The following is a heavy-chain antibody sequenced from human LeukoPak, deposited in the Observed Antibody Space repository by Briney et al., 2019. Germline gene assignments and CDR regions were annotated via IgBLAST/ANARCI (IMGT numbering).Heavy chain of an antibody. Sequence: GGSLRLSCAASGFSFNSYWMNWVRQAPGKGLEWVANIKRDGSEKYYVDSVKGRFTISRDNAKNSLDLQMNSLRVEDTAVYYCARLGPASSGWPESFDYWGQGTLVTVSS. CDR3: ARLGPASSGWPESFDY. CDR1: GFSFNSYW. V-gene: IGHV3-7*03. J-gene: IGHJ4*02. D-gene: IGHD6-19*01. CDR2: IKRDGSEK.